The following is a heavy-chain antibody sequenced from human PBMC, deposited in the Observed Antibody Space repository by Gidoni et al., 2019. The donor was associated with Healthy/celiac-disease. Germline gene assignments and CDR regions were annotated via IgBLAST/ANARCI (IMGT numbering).Heavy chain of an antibody. D-gene: IGHD2-15*01. Sequence: EVQLVESGGGLVQPGGSLSRSCAASGCTVSSNYMSWVRQAPGKGLEWVSVIYSGGSTYYADSVKGRFTISRHNSKNTLYLQMNSLRAEDTAVYYCALEGLGGSDFDYWGQGTLVTVSS. V-gene: IGHV3-53*04. CDR1: GCTVSSNY. CDR3: ALEGLGGSDFDY. J-gene: IGHJ4*02. CDR2: IYSGGST.